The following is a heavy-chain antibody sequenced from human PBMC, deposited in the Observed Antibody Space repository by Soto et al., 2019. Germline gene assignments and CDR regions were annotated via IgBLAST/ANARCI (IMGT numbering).Heavy chain of an antibody. CDR2: IIPRLGLA. D-gene: IGHD3-9*01. CDR1: GGPVSSYI. J-gene: IGHJ5*02. CDR3: ARDDILPRGLDP. Sequence: QVQLVQSEAEVKKPGSSVKVSCKASGGPVSSYIITWVRQAPGQGLEWMGRIIPRLGLADYSQKFQDRVTITADKSTSTTYMELRGLRSEDTAVYFCARDDILPRGLDPWGQGTLVTVSS. V-gene: IGHV1-69*08.